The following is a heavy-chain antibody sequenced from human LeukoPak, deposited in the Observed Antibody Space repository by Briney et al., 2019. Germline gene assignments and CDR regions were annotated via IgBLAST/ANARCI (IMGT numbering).Heavy chain of an antibody. D-gene: IGHD3-9*01. CDR3: ARRTHHLTGYYLALQNYYYYYMDV. J-gene: IGHJ6*03. CDR1: GYTFTNYY. Sequence: WASVKVSCKASGYTFTNYYMNWVRQAPGQGLEWMGIINPSGGSTSYAQKFQGRVTMTRDTSISTAYMELSRLRSDDTAVYYCARRTHHLTGYYLALQNYYYYYMDVWGKGTTVTISS. CDR2: INPSGGST. V-gene: IGHV1-46*01.